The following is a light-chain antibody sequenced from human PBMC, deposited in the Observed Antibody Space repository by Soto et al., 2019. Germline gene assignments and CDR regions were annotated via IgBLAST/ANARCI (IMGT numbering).Light chain of an antibody. V-gene: IGKV3-20*01. CDR1: QSVSSRY. J-gene: IGKJ3*01. Sequence: ALTQPPATLSLSPGERDTLSCRASQSVSSRYLAWYQQKPGQAPRLLIYGASSRATGITDRFSGSGSGTDFTLTISRLEPEDFAVYYCQQYGSSPFGRGTKVDIK. CDR3: QQYGSSP. CDR2: GAS.